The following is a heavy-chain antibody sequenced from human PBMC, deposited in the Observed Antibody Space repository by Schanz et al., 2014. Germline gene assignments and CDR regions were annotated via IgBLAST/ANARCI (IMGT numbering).Heavy chain of an antibody. D-gene: IGHD3-3*01. CDR3: AKDIRIRLFFQFDS. J-gene: IGHJ4*02. V-gene: IGHV3-9*01. CDR1: GFTFADYA. CDR2: ISWNGAGI. Sequence: DVQLVESGGGLVQPGRSLRLSCAASGFTFADYAMHWVRQAPGKGLEWVSGISWNGAGIGYADSVKGRFTISKDNAKNSHYLQMNSVTAEDAALYYCAKDIRIRLFFQFDSWGQGTLVTVSS.